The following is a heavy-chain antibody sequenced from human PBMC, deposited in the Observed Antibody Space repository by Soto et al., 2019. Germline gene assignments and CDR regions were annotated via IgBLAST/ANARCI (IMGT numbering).Heavy chain of an antibody. J-gene: IGHJ4*02. Sequence: PGGSLRLSCATSGFNFAGYAMTWFRQAPGKGLEWVGFTRGKAYGGTTEYAASVRGRFTISRDDSRRVAYLQMDSLRPEDTAVYFCSRGLSGYDTMPYYFDYWGQGTLVTVSS. V-gene: IGHV3-49*03. CDR1: GFNFAGYA. D-gene: IGHD3-9*01. CDR3: SRGLSGYDTMPYYFDY. CDR2: TRGKAYGGTT.